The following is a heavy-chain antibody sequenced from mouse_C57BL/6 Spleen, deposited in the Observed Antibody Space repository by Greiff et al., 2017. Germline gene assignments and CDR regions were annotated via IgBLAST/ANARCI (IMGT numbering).Heavy chain of an antibody. D-gene: IGHD2-4*01. Sequence: EVQLVESGGGLVKPGGSLKLSCAASGFTFSSYTMSWVRQTPEKRLEWVATISGGGGNTYYPDSVKGRFTISRDNAKNTLYLQMSSLRSEDTALYYCARPYYDYWYFDVWGTGTTVTVSS. CDR1: GFTFSSYT. CDR3: ARPYYDYWYFDV. V-gene: IGHV5-9*01. J-gene: IGHJ1*03. CDR2: ISGGGGNT.